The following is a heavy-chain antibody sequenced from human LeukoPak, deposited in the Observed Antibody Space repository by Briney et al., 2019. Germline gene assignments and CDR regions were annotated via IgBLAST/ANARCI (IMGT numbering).Heavy chain of an antibody. J-gene: IGHJ4*02. CDR1: GGSISSSNW. V-gene: IGHV4-4*02. Sequence: SETLSLTCAVSGGSISSSNWWSWVRQPPGKGLEWIGEIYHSGSTNYNLSLKSRVTISVDKSKNQFSLKLSSVTAADTAVYYCARGVGLTQGGTFDYWGQGTLVIVSS. D-gene: IGHD1-1*01. CDR3: ARGVGLTQGGTFDY. CDR2: IYHSGST.